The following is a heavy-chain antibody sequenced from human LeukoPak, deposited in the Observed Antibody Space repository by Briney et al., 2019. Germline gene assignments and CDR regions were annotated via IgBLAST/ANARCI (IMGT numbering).Heavy chain of an antibody. J-gene: IGHJ5*02. D-gene: IGHD3-10*01. CDR1: GYPFNGYY. V-gene: IGHV1-2*02. CDR2: INPNSGGT. CDR3: ARPRAMVRGVIGGQWFDP. Sequence: ASAKVSRKTSGYPFNGYYMDWVRQAPGQGPEWMGWINPNSGGTNYAQKFQGRVTLTRDTSISTAYMELSRLRSDDTAVYYCARPRAMVRGVIGGQWFDPWGQGTLVTVSS.